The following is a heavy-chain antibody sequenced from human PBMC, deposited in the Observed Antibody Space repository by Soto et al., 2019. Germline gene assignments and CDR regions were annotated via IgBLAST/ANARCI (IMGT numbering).Heavy chain of an antibody. CDR3: ARTDSRPQDFDY. D-gene: IGHD6-13*01. CDR2: ISAYNGNT. V-gene: IGHV1-18*01. Sequence: QVQLVQSGAEVKKPGASVKVSCKASGYTFTSYGITWVRQAPGQGLEWMGWISAYNGNTNYAQKLQGRVTMTTYTSTSTAYMEQRSLRSDDTAVYYCARTDSRPQDFDYWGQGPLVTVSS. CDR1: GYTFTSYG. J-gene: IGHJ4*02.